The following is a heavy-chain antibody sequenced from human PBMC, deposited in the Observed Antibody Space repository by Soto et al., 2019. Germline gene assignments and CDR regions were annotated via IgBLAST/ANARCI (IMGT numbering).Heavy chain of an antibody. CDR3: ARVGTVAGTIGAFDI. CDR1: GYTFTSYY. CDR2: INPSGGST. D-gene: IGHD6-19*01. J-gene: IGHJ3*02. Sequence: GASVKVSCKASGYTFTSYYMHWVRQAPGQGLEWMGIINPSGGSTSYAQKFQGRVTMTRDTSTSTVYMELSSLRSEDTAVYYCARVGTVAGTIGAFDIWGQGTMVTVSS. V-gene: IGHV1-46*03.